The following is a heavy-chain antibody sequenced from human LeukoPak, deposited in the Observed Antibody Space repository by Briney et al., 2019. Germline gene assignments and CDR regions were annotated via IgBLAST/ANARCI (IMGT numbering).Heavy chain of an antibody. CDR3: ARAFLEMATVAHEKTFDY. Sequence: PGGSLRLSCAASGFTFSDYYMSWIRQAPGKGLEWVSYISSSGSTIYYADSVKGRFTISRDNAKNSLYLQMNSLRAEDTAVYYCARAFLEMATVAHEKTFDYWGQGTLVTVSS. J-gene: IGHJ4*02. CDR2: ISSSGSTI. CDR1: GFTFSDYY. V-gene: IGHV3-11*04. D-gene: IGHD5-24*01.